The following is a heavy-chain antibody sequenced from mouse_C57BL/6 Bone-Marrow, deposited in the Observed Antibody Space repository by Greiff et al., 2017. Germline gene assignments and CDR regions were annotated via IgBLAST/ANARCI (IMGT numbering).Heavy chain of an antibody. CDR2: INPYNGGT. J-gene: IGHJ4*01. V-gene: IGHV1-19*01. D-gene: IGHD3-1*01. CDR1: GYTFTDYY. CDR3: ASSPRRTALGDYAMDY. Sequence: EVQRVESGPVLVKPGASVKMSCKASGYTFTDYYMNWVKQSHGKSLEWIGVINPYNGGTSYNQKFKGKATLTVDKSSSTAYMELNRLTSEDSAVYYCASSPRRTALGDYAMDYWGQGTSVTVSS.